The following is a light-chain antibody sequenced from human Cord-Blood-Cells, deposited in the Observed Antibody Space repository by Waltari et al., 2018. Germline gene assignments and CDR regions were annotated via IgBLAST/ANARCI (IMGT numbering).Light chain of an antibody. CDR1: QGISSA. CDR3: QQFNSYPRT. J-gene: IGKJ3*01. Sequence: AIQLTQSPSSLSAYVGDRVTLTCRASQGISSALAWYQQKPGKAPKLLIYDASSLESGVPSRFSGSGSGTDFTLTISSLQPEDFATYYCQQFNSYPRTFGPGTKVDIK. CDR2: DAS. V-gene: IGKV1-13*02.